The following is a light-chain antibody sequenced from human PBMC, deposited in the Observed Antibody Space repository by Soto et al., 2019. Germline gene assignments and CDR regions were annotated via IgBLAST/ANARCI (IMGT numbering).Light chain of an antibody. CDR2: DAS. CDR3: QQHNDYTAVT. J-gene: IGKJ2*01. V-gene: IGKV1-5*01. Sequence: DIQMTQSPSTLSASVGDRVTITCRASQTISSSLAWYQHKPGKAPKLLIFDASTLQTGVPSRFSGGGFGTEFTLTSTGLQPDDFATYYCQQHNDYTAVTFGQGTKLEIK. CDR1: QTISSS.